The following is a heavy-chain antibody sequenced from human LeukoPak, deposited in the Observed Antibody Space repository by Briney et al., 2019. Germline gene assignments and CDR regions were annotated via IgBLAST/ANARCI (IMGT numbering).Heavy chain of an antibody. D-gene: IGHD3-3*01. CDR1: GGTFSSYA. V-gene: IGHV1-69*13. CDR3: ARSITIFGVAGPFDP. CDR2: IIPIFGTA. J-gene: IGHJ5*02. Sequence: SVKVSCKASGGTFSSYAISWVRQAPGQGLEWMGGIIPIFGTANCAQKFQGRVTITADESTSTAYMELSSLRSEDTAVYYCARSITIFGVAGPFDPWGQGTLVTVSS.